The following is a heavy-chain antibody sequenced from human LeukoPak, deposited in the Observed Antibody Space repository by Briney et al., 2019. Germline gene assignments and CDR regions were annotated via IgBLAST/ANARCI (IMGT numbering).Heavy chain of an antibody. V-gene: IGHV3-7*01. CDR2: IKQDGSEK. D-gene: IGHD3-22*01. CDR3: ARLSTYDTGGYYRHFDY. J-gene: IGHJ4*02. CDR1: GFTFTSYY. Sequence: GGSLRLSCAASGFTFTSYYMSWVRQAPGKGLEWVANIKQDGSEKYFVDSVKGRFTISRDNAKSSLYLQMNSLRAEDTAVYYCARLSTYDTGGYYRHFDYWGQGALVTVSS.